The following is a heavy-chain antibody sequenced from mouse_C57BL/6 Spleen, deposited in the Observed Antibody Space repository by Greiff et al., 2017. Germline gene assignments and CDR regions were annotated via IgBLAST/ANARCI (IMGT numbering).Heavy chain of an antibody. CDR1: GYTFTSYW. Sequence: QVQLQQPGAELVMPGASVKLSCKASGYTFTSYWMHWVKQRPGQGLEWIGEIDPSDSYTNYNQKFQGKSTLTVDKSSSTAYMQLGSLTSEDSAVYYCARQSYYYGSSYRRYFDVWGTGTTVTVSS. CDR3: ARQSYYYGSSYRRYFDV. V-gene: IGHV1-69*01. J-gene: IGHJ1*03. CDR2: IDPSDSYT. D-gene: IGHD1-1*01.